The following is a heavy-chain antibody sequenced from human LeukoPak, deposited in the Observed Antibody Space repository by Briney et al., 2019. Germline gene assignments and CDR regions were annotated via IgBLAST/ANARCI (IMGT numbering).Heavy chain of an antibody. J-gene: IGHJ4*02. D-gene: IGHD6-6*01. Sequence: ASVKVSCTASGYTFTSYAMHWVRQAPGQRLEWMGWINAGNGNTKYSQKFQGRVTITRDTSASTAYMELSSLRSEDTAVYYCARGRSSSANIDYWGQGTPVTVSS. V-gene: IGHV1-3*01. CDR1: GYTFTSYA. CDR3: ARGRSSSANIDY. CDR2: INAGNGNT.